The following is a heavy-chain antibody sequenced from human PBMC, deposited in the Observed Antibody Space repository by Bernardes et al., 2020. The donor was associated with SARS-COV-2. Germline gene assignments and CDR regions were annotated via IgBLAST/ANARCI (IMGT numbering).Heavy chain of an antibody. J-gene: IGHJ6*02. Sequence: GGSLRLSCAVSGVTFSRYAMIWVRQAPGKGLEWVSSISGSGSGTYYADSVRGRFTISRDNSKSTLYLQMNSMRAEETAIYYCAKVLYPKHSDYDPRIVGVDVWGQGTTVTVSS. V-gene: IGHV3-23*01. D-gene: IGHD5-12*01. CDR3: AKVLYPKHSDYDPRIVGVDV. CDR1: GVTFSRYA. CDR2: ISGSGSGT.